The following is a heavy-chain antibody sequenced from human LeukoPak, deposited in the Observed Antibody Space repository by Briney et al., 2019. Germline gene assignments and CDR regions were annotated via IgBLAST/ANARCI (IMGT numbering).Heavy chain of an antibody. CDR1: GFTVSSNY. D-gene: IGHD5-18*01. CDR2: IYSGGST. V-gene: IGHV3-53*01. J-gene: IGHJ4*02. CDR3: ARAMRGYSYVLEH. Sequence: GGSLRLSCAASGFTVSSNYMSWVRQAPGKGLEWVSVIYSGGSTYYADSVKGRFTISRDNSKNTLYLQMNSLRAEDTAVYYCARAMRGYSYVLEHWGQGTLVTVSS.